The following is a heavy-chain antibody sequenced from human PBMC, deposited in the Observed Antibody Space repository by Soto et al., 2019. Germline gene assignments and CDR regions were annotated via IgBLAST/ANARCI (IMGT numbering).Heavy chain of an antibody. CDR1: GGTLNNYA. CDR3: AAGGSWARLDN. CDR2: IITAFGPA. V-gene: IGHV1-69*01. D-gene: IGHD6-13*01. J-gene: IGHJ4*02. Sequence: QVQLVQSGAEVKKPGSSLKVSCTASGGTLNNYAISWLRQAPGQGLEWMGGIITAFGPAIYAQKFQGRGSISADDSTQTAHMDLSSLRSEDTAVYYCAAGGSWARLDNWGQGTLVTVSS.